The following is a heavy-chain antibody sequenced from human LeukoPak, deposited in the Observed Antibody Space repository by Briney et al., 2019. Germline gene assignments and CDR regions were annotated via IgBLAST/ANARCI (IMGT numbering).Heavy chain of an antibody. J-gene: IGHJ4*02. CDR1: GFTFSSYW. Sequence: GGSLRLSCAASGFTFSSYWMSWVRQAPGKGLEWVAYIKQDGSEKYYVDSVKGRFTISRDNAKNSLYLQMNSLRAEDTAVYYCARDREAVADYYFDYWGQGTLATVCS. V-gene: IGHV3-7*01. D-gene: IGHD6-19*01. CDR2: IKQDGSEK. CDR3: ARDREAVADYYFDY.